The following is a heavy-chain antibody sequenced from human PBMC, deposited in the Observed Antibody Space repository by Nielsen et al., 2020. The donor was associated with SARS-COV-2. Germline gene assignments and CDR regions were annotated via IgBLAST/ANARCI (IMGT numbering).Heavy chain of an antibody. D-gene: IGHD7-27*01. CDR1: GFTFSNYG. J-gene: IGHJ3*02. CDR3: SRVDANWHHGAFDI. CDR2: ISDDGRNK. Sequence: GGSLRLSCAASGFTFSNYGMHWVRQAPGKGLEWVAVISDDGRNKYYADSVKGRFTISRDNSKNTLYLQMNSLRAEDTAVYYCSRVDANWHHGAFDIWGQGTVVTVSS. V-gene: IGHV3-30*03.